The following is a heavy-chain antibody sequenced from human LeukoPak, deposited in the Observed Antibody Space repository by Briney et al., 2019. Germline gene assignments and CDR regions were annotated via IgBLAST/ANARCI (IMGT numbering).Heavy chain of an antibody. J-gene: IGHJ5*02. D-gene: IGHD2-21*02. CDR3: ARDLPYCGGDCS. CDR1: GGSISSYY. Sequence: SETLSLTCTVSGGSISSYYWSWIRQHPGKGLEWIGYIYYSGSTYYNPSLKSRVTISVDTSKNQFSLKLSSVTAADTAVYYCARDLPYCGGDCSWGQGTLVTVSS. V-gene: IGHV4-59*06. CDR2: IYYSGST.